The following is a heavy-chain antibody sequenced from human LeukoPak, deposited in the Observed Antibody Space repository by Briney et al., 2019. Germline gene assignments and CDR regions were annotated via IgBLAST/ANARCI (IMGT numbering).Heavy chain of an antibody. CDR3: ARLPQVIPAAPAYYYYYYMDV. CDR2: IFYTGSS. Sequence: SETLSLTCTVSGGAFSSTTYYWGWIRQPPGKGLEWIGSIFYTGSSYYDPSLKSRVTISVDTSKNQFSLKLSSVTAADTAVFYCARLPQVIPAAPAYYYYYYMDVWGQGTTVTVSS. CDR1: GGAFSSTTYY. V-gene: IGHV4-39*01. J-gene: IGHJ6*03. D-gene: IGHD2-2*01.